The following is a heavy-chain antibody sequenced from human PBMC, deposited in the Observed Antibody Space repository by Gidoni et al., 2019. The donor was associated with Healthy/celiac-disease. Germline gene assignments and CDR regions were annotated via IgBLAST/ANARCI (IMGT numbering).Heavy chain of an antibody. V-gene: IGHV3-74*01. CDR3: ARLFALGSAAGDF. J-gene: IGHJ4*02. Sequence: EVQLVESGGDSVWAGGSVGLSGGASGGTFHTSWMHWVRQAPGKGLVWVARITIDVTVTSYADSVKGRFTISRVHARNTLSLRMNSLRVEDTAVYYCARLFALGSAAGDFWGQGPLFTVSS. CDR1: GGTFHTSW. D-gene: IGHD2-15*01. CDR2: ITIDVTVT.